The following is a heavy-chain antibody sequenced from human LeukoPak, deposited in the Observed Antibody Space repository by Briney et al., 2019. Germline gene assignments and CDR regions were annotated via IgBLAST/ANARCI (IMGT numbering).Heavy chain of an antibody. CDR2: MNPDSGDT. Sequence: ASVKVFCKTSGYTFTSYDIHWVRQATGQGLEWMGWMNPDSGDTTYPQKFQGRVALTRNTSIDTAYMELSRLRSEDTAVYYCARFPRGWDPDFWGQGTLVTVSS. D-gene: IGHD6-19*01. V-gene: IGHV1-8*01. CDR3: ARFPRGWDPDF. CDR1: GYTFTSYD. J-gene: IGHJ4*02.